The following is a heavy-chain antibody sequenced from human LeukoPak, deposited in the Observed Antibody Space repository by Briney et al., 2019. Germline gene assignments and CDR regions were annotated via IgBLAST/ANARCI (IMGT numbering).Heavy chain of an antibody. CDR1: GGSISSSSYY. Sequence: SETLSLTCIVSGGSISSSSYYWGWIRQPPGKGLEWIGSIYYSGSTYYNPSLKSRVTISVDTSKNQFSLKLSSVTAADTAVYYCARHVVISHWFDPWGQGTLVTVSS. CDR2: IYYSGST. D-gene: IGHD2-21*01. CDR3: ARHVVISHWFDP. J-gene: IGHJ5*02. V-gene: IGHV4-39*01.